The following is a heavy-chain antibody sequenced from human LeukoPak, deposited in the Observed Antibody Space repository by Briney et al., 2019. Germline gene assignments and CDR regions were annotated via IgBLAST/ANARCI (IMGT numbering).Heavy chain of an antibody. J-gene: IGHJ4*02. D-gene: IGHD2-2*01. V-gene: IGHV1-2*02. CDR1: GGTFTGYY. Sequence: GASVKVSCKASGGTFTGYYMHWVRQAPGQGLEWMGWINPNSGGTNYAQKFQGRVTMTRDTSISTAYMELSRLRSDDTAVYYCARDFCSSTSCYYGFDYWGQGTLVTVSS. CDR2: INPNSGGT. CDR3: ARDFCSSTSCYYGFDY.